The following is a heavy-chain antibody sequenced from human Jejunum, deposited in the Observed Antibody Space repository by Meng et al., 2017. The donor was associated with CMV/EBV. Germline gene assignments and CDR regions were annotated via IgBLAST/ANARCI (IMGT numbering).Heavy chain of an antibody. V-gene: IGHV3-23*01. CDR1: GFTFRDYR. D-gene: IGHD1-7*01. Sequence: EVQLLESGGGLVQLGXXXXLSCAAFGFTFRDYRMNWVRQAPGKGLEWVSGISGGGETTYYADSVKGRFTISRDNSKNMIFLQMNNVKAEEAAIYYCAKDGYGTVDYWGHGTVVTVSS. J-gene: IGHJ4*01. CDR3: AKDGYGTVDY. CDR2: ISGGGETT.